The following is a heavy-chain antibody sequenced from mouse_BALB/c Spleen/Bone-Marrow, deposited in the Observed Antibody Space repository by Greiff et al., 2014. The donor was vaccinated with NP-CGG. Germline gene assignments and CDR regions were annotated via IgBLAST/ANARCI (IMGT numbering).Heavy chain of an antibody. J-gene: IGHJ1*01. CDR3: ARDVGRLFFDV. D-gene: IGHD3-3*01. V-gene: IGHV7-3*02. CDR2: IRNKANGYTT. Sequence: EVQLVESGGGLVQPGGSLRLSCATSGFTFTDYYMNWVRQPPGMALEWLGFIRNKANGYTTDYSTSVKGRFTISRDNSQNILYLQMNTLRTADSATYYCARDVGRLFFDVWGAGTTVTVSS. CDR1: GFTFTDYY.